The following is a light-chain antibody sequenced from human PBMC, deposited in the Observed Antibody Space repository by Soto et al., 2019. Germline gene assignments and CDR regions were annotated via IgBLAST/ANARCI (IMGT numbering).Light chain of an antibody. V-gene: IGKV1-33*01. CDR2: DAS. CDR1: QDINKW. Sequence: DIQMTQSPSSVSASVGDRVTITCRASQDINKWLAWYHQKPGKAPKFLIYDASYLETGVPSRFSGSGSGTDFTFTISSLQPEDIGTYYCQQYQSLPFTFGPGTKVDIK. CDR3: QQYQSLPFT. J-gene: IGKJ3*01.